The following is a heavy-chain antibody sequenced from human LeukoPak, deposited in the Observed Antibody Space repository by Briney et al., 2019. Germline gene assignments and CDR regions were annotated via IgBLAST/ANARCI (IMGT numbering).Heavy chain of an antibody. CDR3: ARANYDSFDY. V-gene: IGHV3-23*01. D-gene: IGHD3-22*01. J-gene: IGHJ4*02. Sequence: AGGSLRLSCAASGFIFSSYGMSWVRQAPGKGLEWVSAISGSGGSTYYADSVKGRFTISRDNAKNSLYLQMNSLRAEDTAVYYCARANYDSFDYWGQGTLVTVSS. CDR1: GFIFSSYG. CDR2: ISGSGGST.